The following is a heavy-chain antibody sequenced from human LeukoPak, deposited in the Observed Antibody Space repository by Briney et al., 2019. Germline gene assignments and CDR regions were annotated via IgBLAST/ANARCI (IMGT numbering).Heavy chain of an antibody. J-gene: IGHJ4*02. CDR3: ASSDSSGYYHIDY. V-gene: IGHV3-7*01. D-gene: IGHD3-22*01. Sequence: GGSLRLSCAASGFTFSSYWMSWVRQAPGKGLEWVANIKQDGSEKYYVDSVKGRFTISRANAKNSLYLQMNSLRAEDTAVYYCASSDSSGYYHIDYWGQGTLVTVSS. CDR2: IKQDGSEK. CDR1: GFTFSSYW.